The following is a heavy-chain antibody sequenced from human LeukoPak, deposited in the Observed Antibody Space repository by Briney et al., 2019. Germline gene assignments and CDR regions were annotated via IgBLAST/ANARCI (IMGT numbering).Heavy chain of an antibody. Sequence: PGRSLRLSCAASGFTFSSYTFYWFRQPPGKGLEWVASVSVEGIGRFFPGSVEGRFTISRDNSKNTVYLQMNNLRPEDTAVYFCATVIKVNVDFWGQGTLVTVSS. CDR2: VSVEGIGR. V-gene: IGHV3-30-3*01. CDR1: GFTFSSYT. J-gene: IGHJ4*02. CDR3: ATVIKVNVDF. D-gene: IGHD3-16*01.